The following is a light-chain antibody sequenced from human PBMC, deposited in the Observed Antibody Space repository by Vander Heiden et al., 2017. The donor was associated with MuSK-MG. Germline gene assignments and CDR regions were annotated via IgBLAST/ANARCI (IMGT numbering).Light chain of an antibody. J-gene: IGKJ2*01. Sequence: EIVLTQSPAALSLSPGERATISCSASQSVSSSLAWYQQKPGQAPRLLIYDVSNRSTGIPARSSGRWSATDFTLTISSLMPEDFAVYYCQQCTNWPYTLGQGTKMEIK. CDR1: QSVSSS. CDR2: DVS. CDR3: QQCTNWPYT. V-gene: IGKV3-11*01.